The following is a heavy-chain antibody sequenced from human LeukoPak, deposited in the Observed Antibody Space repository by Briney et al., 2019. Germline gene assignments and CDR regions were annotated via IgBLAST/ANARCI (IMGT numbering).Heavy chain of an antibody. J-gene: IGHJ4*02. V-gene: IGHV3-30*03. CDR1: GFTLSSYA. D-gene: IGHD1-1*01. Sequence: GGSLRLSCEASGFTLSSYALHWVGQAPGKGLEWVAVISYEGSNKYYAASVKGRFTISRDNSKNTLYLQMNSLRAEDTAVYYCAREGPLAIWARFDDWGQGTLVTVSS. CDR2: ISYEGSNK. CDR3: AREGPLAIWARFDD.